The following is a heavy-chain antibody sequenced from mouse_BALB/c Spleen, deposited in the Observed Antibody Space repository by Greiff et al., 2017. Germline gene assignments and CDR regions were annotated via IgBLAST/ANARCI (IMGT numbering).Heavy chain of an antibody. CDR3: ARYQFITTADWYFDV. J-gene: IGHJ1*01. V-gene: IGHV3-8*02. D-gene: IGHD1-2*01. CDR2: ISYSGST. CDR1: GDSITSGY. Sequence: EVKLVESGPSLVKPSQTLSLTCSVTGDSITSGYWNWIRKFPGNKLEYMGYISYSGSTYYNPSLKSRISITRDTSKNQYYLQLNSVTTEDTATYYCARYQFITTADWYFDVWGAGTTVTVSS.